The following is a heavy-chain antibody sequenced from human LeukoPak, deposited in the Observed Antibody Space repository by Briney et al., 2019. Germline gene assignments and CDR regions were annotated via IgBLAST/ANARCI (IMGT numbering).Heavy chain of an antibody. CDR2: ISSSGNT. Sequence: SETLSLTCTVSGYSISSGYYWGWIRQPPGKRLEWVGSISSSGNTCYNPTLKSRVTISVDTSKNLFSLNLTSVTAADAAVYYCARDLGYSGFDWAPWGQGTLVTVSS. V-gene: IGHV4-38-2*02. CDR3: ARDLGYSGFDWAP. CDR1: GYSISSGYY. J-gene: IGHJ5*02. D-gene: IGHD5-12*01.